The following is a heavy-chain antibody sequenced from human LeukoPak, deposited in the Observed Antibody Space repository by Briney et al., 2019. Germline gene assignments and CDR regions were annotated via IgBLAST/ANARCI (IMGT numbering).Heavy chain of an antibody. V-gene: IGHV3-9*01. CDR3: AKGYSSSWSRTQYYFDY. J-gene: IGHJ4*02. CDR2: ITWNSGNI. CDR1: GFIFSTYG. Sequence: GGSLRLSCAASGFIFSTYGMHWVRQAPGKGLEWVSSITWNSGNIGYADSVKGRFAISRDNAKNSLYLQMNSLRAEDTALYYCAKGYSSSWSRTQYYFDYWGQGTLVTVSS. D-gene: IGHD6-13*01.